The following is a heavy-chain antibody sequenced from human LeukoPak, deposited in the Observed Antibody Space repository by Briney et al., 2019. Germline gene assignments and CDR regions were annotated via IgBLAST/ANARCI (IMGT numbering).Heavy chain of an antibody. Sequence: PGGSLRLSCAASGFTVSSNYMSWVRQAPGKGLEWVSVIYSGGSTYYADSVKGRFTISRDNSKNTLYLQMNSLRAEDTAVYYCARVSSGWAFDYWGQGNLVTVSS. D-gene: IGHD6-19*01. J-gene: IGHJ4*02. CDR1: GFTVSSNY. CDR3: ARVSSGWAFDY. V-gene: IGHV3-66*01. CDR2: IYSGGST.